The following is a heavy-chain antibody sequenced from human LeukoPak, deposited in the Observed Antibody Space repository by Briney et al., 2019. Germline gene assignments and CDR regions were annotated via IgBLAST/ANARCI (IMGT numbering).Heavy chain of an antibody. Sequence: GGSLRLSCAVSGITLSNYGMSWVRQAPGGGLEWVAGISDSGGRTNYADSVKGRFTISRDNPKNTLYLQTNSLRAEDTAVYFCAKRGVVIRVILVGFHKEAYYFDSWGQGALVTVSS. CDR2: ISDSGGRT. D-gene: IGHD3-22*01. V-gene: IGHV3-23*01. CDR1: GITLSNYG. CDR3: AKRGVVIRVILVGFHKEAYYFDS. J-gene: IGHJ4*02.